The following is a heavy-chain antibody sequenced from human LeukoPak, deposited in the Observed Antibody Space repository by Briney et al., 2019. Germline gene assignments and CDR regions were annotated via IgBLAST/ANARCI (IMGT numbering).Heavy chain of an antibody. V-gene: IGHV3-13*01. CDR3: AKDSGSGSYSDY. D-gene: IGHD1-26*01. Sequence: GGSLRLSCATSGFTLTNYAMHWVRQPAGEGLEWVSALGTAGDTFYPGSVKGRFSISRDNAKKSLFLQMNSLRAEDTAVYYCAKDSGSGSYSDYWGQGTLVTVSS. CDR1: GFTLTNYA. CDR2: LGTAGDT. J-gene: IGHJ4*02.